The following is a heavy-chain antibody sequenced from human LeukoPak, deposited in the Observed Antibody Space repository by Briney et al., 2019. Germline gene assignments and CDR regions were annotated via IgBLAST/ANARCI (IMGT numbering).Heavy chain of an antibody. J-gene: IGHJ4*02. CDR3: ARGWVAVAGTDY. CDR2: INPNSGGT. V-gene: IGHV1-2*02. Sequence: ASVKVSCKASGYTFTGYYMHWVRQAPGQGLGWMGWINPNSGGTNYAQKFQGRVTMTRDTSISTAYMELSRLRSDDTAVYYCARGWVAVAGTDYWGQGTLVTVSS. D-gene: IGHD6-19*01. CDR1: GYTFTGYY.